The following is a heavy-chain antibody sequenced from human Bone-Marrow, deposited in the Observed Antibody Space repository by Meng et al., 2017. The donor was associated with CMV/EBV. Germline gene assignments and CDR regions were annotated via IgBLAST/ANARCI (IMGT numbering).Heavy chain of an antibody. Sequence: LKISCAASGFTFSTYGMHWVRQTPGKGLEWLTVIWYDGSNTYYADSVKGRFIISRDNSRNTLYLQMNSLRVEDTAVYYCAKDHCGGDCYNSGWFDPWGQGTLVTVSS. CDR3: AKDHCGGDCYNSGWFDP. V-gene: IGHV3-33*06. CDR1: GFTFSTYG. D-gene: IGHD2-21*01. CDR2: IWYDGSNT. J-gene: IGHJ5*02.